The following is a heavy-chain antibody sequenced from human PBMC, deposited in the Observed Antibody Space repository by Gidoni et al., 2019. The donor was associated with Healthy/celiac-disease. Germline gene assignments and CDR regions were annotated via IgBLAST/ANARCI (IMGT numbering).Heavy chain of an antibody. D-gene: IGHD3-10*01. V-gene: IGHV3-13*04. Sequence: EVQLVESGGGLVQPGGSLRPSCDAPGFTFSSHDMHWVRQATGKGLEWVSAIGTAGDTYYPGSVKGRFTISRENAKNSLYLQMNSLRAGDTAVYYCARDLQPYGSGDYYGMDVWGQGTTVTVSS. CDR3: ARDLQPYGSGDYYGMDV. J-gene: IGHJ6*02. CDR2: IGTAGDT. CDR1: GFTFSSHD.